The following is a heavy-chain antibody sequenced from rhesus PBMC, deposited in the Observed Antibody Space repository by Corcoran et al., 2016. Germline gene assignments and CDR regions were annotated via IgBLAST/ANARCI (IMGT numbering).Heavy chain of an antibody. CDR3: AREWGYSGYGNFDY. CDR2: ISGSGGST. CDR1: GGSIRSNY. J-gene: IGHJ4*01. V-gene: IGHV4-173*01. Sequence: QLQLQESGPGLVEPSETLSLPCAVSGGSIRSNYCRWIRQPPGKGLRWIGLISGSGGSTDYNPSLKSRVTISTDTSKNQFSLKLSSVTAADTAVYYCAREWGYSGYGNFDYWGQGVLGTVSS. D-gene: IGHD5-42*01.